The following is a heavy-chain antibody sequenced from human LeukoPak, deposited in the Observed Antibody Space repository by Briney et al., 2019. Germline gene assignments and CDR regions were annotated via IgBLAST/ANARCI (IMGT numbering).Heavy chain of an antibody. CDR3: AKPRDYYASFDP. CDR2: VFYSGSA. CDR1: GGSISSYY. V-gene: IGHV4-59*08. Sequence: PSEPLSLTCTVSGGSISSYYWSWIRQPPGKGLEWIGYVFYSGSASYNPSLKSRVTISVDNSKNQFSLNLSSVTAADTAVYYCAKPRDYYASFDPWGQGTLVTVSS. D-gene: IGHD3-10*01. J-gene: IGHJ5*02.